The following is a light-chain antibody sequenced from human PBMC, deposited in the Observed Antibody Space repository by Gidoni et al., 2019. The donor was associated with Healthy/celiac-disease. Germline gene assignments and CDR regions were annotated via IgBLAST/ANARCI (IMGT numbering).Light chain of an antibody. V-gene: IGKV4-1*01. Sequence: DIVMTQSPDSLAVSLGGRATINCKSSQSVLYSSNNKNYLAWYQQKPGQPPKLLIYWASTRESGVPDRFSGSGSGTDFTLTISSLQAEDVAVYYCQQYYRPPLTFGGGTKVEIK. CDR1: QSVLYSSNNKNY. CDR2: WAS. J-gene: IGKJ4*01. CDR3: QQYYRPPLT.